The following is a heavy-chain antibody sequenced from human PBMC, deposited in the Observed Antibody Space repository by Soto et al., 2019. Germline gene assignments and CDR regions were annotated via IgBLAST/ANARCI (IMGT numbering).Heavy chain of an antibody. CDR3: ARAVAVAGFYFDY. CDR2: IYHSGST. CDR1: SGSISSSNW. D-gene: IGHD6-19*01. Sequence: SETLSLTCAVSSGSISSSNWWSWVRQPPGKGLEWIGEIYHSGSTNYNPSLKSRVTISVDKSKNQFSLKLSSVTAADTAVYYCARAVAVAGFYFDYWGQGTLVTVSP. J-gene: IGHJ4*02. V-gene: IGHV4-4*02.